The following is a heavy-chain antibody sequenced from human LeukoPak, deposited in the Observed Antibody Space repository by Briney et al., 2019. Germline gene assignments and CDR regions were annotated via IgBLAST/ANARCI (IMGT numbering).Heavy chain of an antibody. V-gene: IGHV1-2*06. D-gene: IGHD1-1*01. J-gene: IGHJ4*02. CDR3: ASWDWNPNYYFDY. CDR1: GYTFTGYY. Sequence: ASVKVSCKPSGYTFTGYYMHWAQQAPGQGLEWMGRINPNSGGTNYAQKFQGRVTMTRDTSITTAYMELSSLRSDDTAVYYCASWDWNPNYYFDYWGQGTLVTVSS. CDR2: INPNSGGT.